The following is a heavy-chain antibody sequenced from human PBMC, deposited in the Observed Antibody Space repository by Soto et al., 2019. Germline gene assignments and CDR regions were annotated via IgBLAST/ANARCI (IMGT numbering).Heavy chain of an antibody. J-gene: IGHJ6*02. V-gene: IGHV3-9*01. D-gene: IGHD1-7*01. CDR3: AKGGELLPSYYGMEV. Sequence: EVQLVESGGGLEQPGRSLRLSCAAAGFTFADYAMHWVRQAPGKGLEWVSGISWNSGTVGYADSVKGRFTISRDNAKNSLYLEMNSLRAEDTALYYCAKGGELLPSYYGMEVWGQGTTVTVSS. CDR2: ISWNSGTV. CDR1: GFTFADYA.